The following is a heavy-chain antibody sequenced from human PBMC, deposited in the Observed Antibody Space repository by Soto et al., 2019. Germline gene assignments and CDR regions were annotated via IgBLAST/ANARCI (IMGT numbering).Heavy chain of an antibody. CDR3: ARAPSWWYFDL. J-gene: IGHJ2*01. CDR2: INAGNGNT. V-gene: IGHV1-3*01. CDR1: GYTFTSYA. Sequence: ASVKVSCKASGYTFTSYAMHWVRQAPGQRLEWMGWINAGNGNTKYSQKFQGRVTITRDTSASTAYMGLSSLRSEDTAVYYCARAPSWWYFDLWGRGTLVTVSS.